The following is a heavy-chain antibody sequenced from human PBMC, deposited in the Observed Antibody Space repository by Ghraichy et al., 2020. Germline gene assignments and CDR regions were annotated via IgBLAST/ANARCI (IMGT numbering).Heavy chain of an antibody. Sequence: SQTLSLTCTVSGGSISSSSYYWGWIRQPPGKGLEWIGSIYYSGSTYYNPSLKSRVTISVDTSKNQFSLKLSSVTAADTAVYYCARKIVVVPAAVNWFDPWGQGTLVTVSS. J-gene: IGHJ5*02. V-gene: IGHV4-39*07. CDR2: IYYSGST. D-gene: IGHD2-2*01. CDR3: ARKIVVVPAAVNWFDP. CDR1: GGSISSSSYY.